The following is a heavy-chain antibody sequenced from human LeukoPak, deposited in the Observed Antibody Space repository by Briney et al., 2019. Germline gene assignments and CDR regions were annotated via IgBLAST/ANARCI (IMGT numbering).Heavy chain of an antibody. Sequence: SETLSLTCTVSGVSVSSYYWSWIRQPPGKGLEWIGYKHHSGSTNYNPSLKSRVRISIDTSRNRFSLKLSSVTAADTAVYYCSRTRARFSGSIGWGRKDYNDYYGMDVWGQGTSVTVSS. CDR2: KHHSGST. J-gene: IGHJ6*02. V-gene: IGHV4-59*02. D-gene: IGHD5-12*01. CDR1: GVSVSSYY. CDR3: SRTRARFSGSIGWGRKDYNDYYGMDV.